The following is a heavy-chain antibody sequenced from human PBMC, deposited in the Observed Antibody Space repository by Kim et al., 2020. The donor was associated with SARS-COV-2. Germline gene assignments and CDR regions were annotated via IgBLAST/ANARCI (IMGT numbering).Heavy chain of an antibody. J-gene: IGHJ4*02. D-gene: IGHD1-26*01. CDR3: AREWQVGATPGTDN. V-gene: IGHV3-33*01. Sequence: ADSVKVRFTLSRDKYKNPLYLQMNKLRAEDTAVYSCAREWQVGATPGTDNWGQGTLVTVSS.